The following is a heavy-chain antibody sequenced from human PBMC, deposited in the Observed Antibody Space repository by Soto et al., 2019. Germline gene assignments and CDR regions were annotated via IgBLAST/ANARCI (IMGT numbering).Heavy chain of an antibody. Sequence: EVHLVESGGALVQPGGSLRLSCAASGFSFTNYWMKWVRQAPGKGLEWVANIKHDGTETYYVDSVKGRFTISRYNARNALYLYMNSLRADDTAVYYCAAAYYYDSSGYYYGDDALDIWGQGTMVTVSS. J-gene: IGHJ3*02. CDR3: AAAYYYDSSGYYYGDDALDI. CDR2: IKHDGTET. CDR1: GFSFTNYW. V-gene: IGHV3-7*03. D-gene: IGHD3-22*01.